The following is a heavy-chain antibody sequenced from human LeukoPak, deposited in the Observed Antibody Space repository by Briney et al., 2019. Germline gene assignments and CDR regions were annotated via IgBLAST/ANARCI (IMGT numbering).Heavy chain of an antibody. V-gene: IGHV3-21*04. CDR2: ISSSSSYI. CDR1: GFTFSSYS. J-gene: IGHJ4*02. D-gene: IGHD3-10*01. CDR3: ARGGWFGELLDY. Sequence: GGSLRLSCAASGFTFSSYSMNWVRQAPGKGLEWVSSISSSSSYIYYADSVKGRFTISGDNAKNSLYLQMNSLRAEDTAVYYCARGGWFGELLDYWGQGTLVTVSS.